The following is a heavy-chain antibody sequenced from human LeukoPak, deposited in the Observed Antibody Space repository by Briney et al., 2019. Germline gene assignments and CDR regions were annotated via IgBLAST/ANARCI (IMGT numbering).Heavy chain of an antibody. V-gene: IGHV3-30-3*01. CDR2: ISSDGNNK. CDR3: ARGRYYMDY. CDR1: GFTFSSYT. Sequence: GGSLRLSCAASGFTFSSYTMHWVRQAPGKGLEWVALISSDGNNKDYADSVKGRFTISRDNSKNTLYLQMNSLRGEDTALYFCARGRYYMDYWGQGTLVTVSS. J-gene: IGHJ4*02.